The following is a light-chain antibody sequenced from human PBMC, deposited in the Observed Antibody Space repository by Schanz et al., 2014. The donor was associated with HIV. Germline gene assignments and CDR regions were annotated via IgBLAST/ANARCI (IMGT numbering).Light chain of an antibody. V-gene: IGKV3-11*01. CDR3: QQRSTWPYT. Sequence: IVLTQSPGTLSLSPGEKATLSCKASQSINNDYLAWYQQKPGQAPRLLIYEASNRATGIPARFSGSGSGTDFTLTISSLEPEDSAVYYCQQRSTWPYTFGQGTKLEIK. CDR2: EAS. J-gene: IGKJ2*01. CDR1: QSINNDY.